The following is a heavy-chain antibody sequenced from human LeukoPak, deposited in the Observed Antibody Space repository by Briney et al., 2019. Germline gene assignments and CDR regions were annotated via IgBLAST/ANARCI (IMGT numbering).Heavy chain of an antibody. V-gene: IGHV4-34*01. D-gene: IGHD5-24*01. CDR3: ATGDGYNSYYFNQ. Sequence: PSETLSLTCAVYGGSFSGYYWSWIRQPPGKGLEWIGEINHSGSTNYNPSLKSRVTVLVDKSKNVFSLKLNSVTAADTALYYCATGDGYNSYYFNQWGQGMLVTVSS. J-gene: IGHJ4*02. CDR1: GGSFSGYY. CDR2: INHSGST.